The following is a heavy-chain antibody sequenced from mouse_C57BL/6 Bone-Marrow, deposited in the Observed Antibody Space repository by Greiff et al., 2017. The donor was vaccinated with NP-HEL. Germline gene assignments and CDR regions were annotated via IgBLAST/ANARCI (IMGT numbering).Heavy chain of an antibody. V-gene: IGHV15-2*01. CDR3: APYDYDGLWYFDV. CDR2: ILPSIGRT. D-gene: IGHD2-4*01. J-gene: IGHJ1*03. CDR1: DSAVFPIAY. Sequence: QVQLQQSGSELRSPGSSVKLSCKDFDSAVFPIAYMSWVRQKPGHGFEWIGGILPSIGRTIYGEKFEDKATLDADTLSNTAYLELNSLTSEDSAIYYCAPYDYDGLWYFDVWGTGTTVTVSS.